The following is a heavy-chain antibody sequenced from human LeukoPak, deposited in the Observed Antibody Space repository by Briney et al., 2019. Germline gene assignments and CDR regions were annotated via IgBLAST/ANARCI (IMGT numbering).Heavy chain of an antibody. CDR2: ISYDGSNK. J-gene: IGHJ6*02. Sequence: PGRSLRLSCAASGFTFSSYAMHWVRQAPGKGLEWVAVISYDGSNKYYADSVKGRFTISRDNSKNTLYLQMNSLRAEDTAVYYCARDTAEGGYYYYYYGMDVWGQGTTVTVSS. CDR1: GFTFSSYA. V-gene: IGHV3-30*04. D-gene: IGHD2-15*01. CDR3: ARDTAEGGYYYYYYGMDV.